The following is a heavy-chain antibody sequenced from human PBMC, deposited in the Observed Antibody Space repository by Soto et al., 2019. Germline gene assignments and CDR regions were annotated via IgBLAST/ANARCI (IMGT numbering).Heavy chain of an antibody. D-gene: IGHD2-2*02. CDR1: GYTFTGYY. V-gene: IGHV1-2*02. CDR2: INPNSGGT. J-gene: IGHJ4*02. CDR3: ARDTGGRTICCTFDY. Sequence: ASVKFSCKASGYTFTGYYMHWVRQAPGQGLEWMGWINPNSGGTNYAQKFQGRVTMTRDTSISTAYMELSRLRSDDTAVYYCARDTGGRTICCTFDYGGQGPRVTVSS.